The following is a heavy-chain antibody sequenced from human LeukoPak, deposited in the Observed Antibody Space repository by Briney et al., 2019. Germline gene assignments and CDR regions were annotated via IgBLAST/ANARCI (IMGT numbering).Heavy chain of an antibody. CDR1: GGSISSGGYC. V-gene: IGHV4-31*03. D-gene: IGHD1-14*01. CDR2: IYYSGST. J-gene: IGHJ6*02. CDR3: ARDRGNRYGMDV. Sequence: SQTLSLTCTVSGGSISSGGYCWSWVRQHPGKGRGWIGYIYYSGSTYYNPSLNSRVTISVDTSKNQFSLKLSSVTAADTAVYYCARDRGNRYGMDVWGQGTTVTVSS.